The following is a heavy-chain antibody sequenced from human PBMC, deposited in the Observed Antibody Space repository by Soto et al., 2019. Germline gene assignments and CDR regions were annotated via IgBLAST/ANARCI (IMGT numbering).Heavy chain of an antibody. D-gene: IGHD6-6*01. Sequence: QVQLVESGGGVVQPGRSLRLSCAASGFTFSSYGMHWVRQAPGKGLEWVAVIWYDGSNKYYADSVKGRFTSSRDNSKNTLYLQMNSLSAADTAVYYCARDAGDSSSSGYFDYWGQGTLVTVSS. CDR1: GFTFSSYG. CDR2: IWYDGSNK. CDR3: ARDAGDSSSSGYFDY. J-gene: IGHJ4*02. V-gene: IGHV3-33*01.